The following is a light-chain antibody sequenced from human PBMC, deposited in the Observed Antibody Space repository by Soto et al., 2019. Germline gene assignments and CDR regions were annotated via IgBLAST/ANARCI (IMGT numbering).Light chain of an antibody. CDR1: QSVSSSY. J-gene: IGKJ1*01. CDR2: GAS. V-gene: IGKV3-15*01. Sequence: PGGRVTLSCRASQSVSSSYLTWYQQKPGQAPRLLIYGASTRATGIPARFSGSGSGTEFTLTISSLQSEDFAVYYCQQYNNWPPWTFGQGTKVDI. CDR3: QQYNNWPPWT.